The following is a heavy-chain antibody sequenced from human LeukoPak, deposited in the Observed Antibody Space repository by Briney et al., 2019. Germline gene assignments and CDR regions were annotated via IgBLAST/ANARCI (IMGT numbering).Heavy chain of an antibody. D-gene: IGHD6-19*01. Sequence: GGSLRLSCAASGFTFSSYSMNWVRQAPGKGLEWVSSISSSSSYIYYADSVKGRSTISRDNSKNTLYLQMNSLRAEDTAVYYCAKDPRGAVAGFDYWGQGTLVTVSS. CDR1: GFTFSSYS. J-gene: IGHJ4*02. CDR2: ISSSSSYI. V-gene: IGHV3-21*04. CDR3: AKDPRGAVAGFDY.